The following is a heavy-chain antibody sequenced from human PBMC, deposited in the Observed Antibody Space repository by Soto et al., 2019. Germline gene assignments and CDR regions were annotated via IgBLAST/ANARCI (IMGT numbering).Heavy chain of an antibody. Sequence: VSVIVPWKAFGYTFTSYDINWVRQATGQGLEWMGWMNPNSGNTGYAQKFQGRVTMTRNTSISTAYMELSSLGSEDTAVYYCARADLPSPSFRYGMDV. CDR2: MNPNSGNT. CDR3: ARADLPSPSFRYGMDV. V-gene: IGHV1-8*01. J-gene: IGHJ6*01. CDR1: GYTFTSYD.